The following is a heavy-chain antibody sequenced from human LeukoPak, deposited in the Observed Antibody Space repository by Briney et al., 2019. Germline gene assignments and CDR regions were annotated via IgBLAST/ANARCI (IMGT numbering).Heavy chain of an antibody. D-gene: IGHD2-15*01. J-gene: IGHJ4*02. Sequence: GASVKVSCKASGGTFSSYAISWVRQAPGQGLEWMGGIIPIFGTANYAQKFQGRVTITRDTSASTAYMELSSLRSEDTVVYYCASMVANTGGYWGQGTLVTVSS. CDR3: ASMVANTGGY. V-gene: IGHV1-69*05. CDR1: GGTFSSYA. CDR2: IIPIFGTA.